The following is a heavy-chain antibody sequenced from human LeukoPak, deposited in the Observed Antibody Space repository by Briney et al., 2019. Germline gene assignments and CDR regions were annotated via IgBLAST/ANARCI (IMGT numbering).Heavy chain of an antibody. V-gene: IGHV3-9*01. J-gene: IGHJ4*02. Sequence: GGSVRLSCAASGFTFDDYAIHWVRQAPGKGLEWVSGISWNSGSIGYADSVKGRFTISRDNAKNSLYLQMNSLRAEDTALYYCAKDSNTYYYGSGSYHFDYWGQGTLVTVSS. CDR1: GFTFDDYA. CDR3: AKDSNTYYYGSGSYHFDY. CDR2: ISWNSGSI. D-gene: IGHD3-10*01.